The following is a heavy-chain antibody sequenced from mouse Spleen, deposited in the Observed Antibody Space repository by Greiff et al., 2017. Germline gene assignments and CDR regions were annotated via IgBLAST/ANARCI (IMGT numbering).Heavy chain of an antibody. CDR3: ARDQGGYVFDY. CDR2: ISSGGSYT. Sequence: EVQGVESGGGLVKPGGSLKLSCAASGFTFSSYAMSWVRQSPEKRLEWVAEISSGGSYTYYPDTVTGRFTISRDNAKNTLYLEMSSLRSEDTAMYYCARDQGGYVFDYWGQGTTLTVSS. CDR1: GFTFSSYA. V-gene: IGHV5-9-4*01. D-gene: IGHD1-2*01. J-gene: IGHJ2*01.